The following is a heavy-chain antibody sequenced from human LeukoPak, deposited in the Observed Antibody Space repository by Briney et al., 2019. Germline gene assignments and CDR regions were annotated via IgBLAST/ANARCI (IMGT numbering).Heavy chain of an antibody. J-gene: IGHJ6*04. CDR3: ATDSGPTNGNYYYGMDV. Sequence: VASVKVSCKASGYTFTSYGISWVRQAPGQGLEWMGWISAYNGNTNYAQKFQGRVTMTEDTSTDTAYMELSSLRSEDTAVYYCATDSGPTNGNYYYGMDVWGKGTTVTVSS. CDR2: ISAYNGNT. V-gene: IGHV1-18*01. D-gene: IGHD5-12*01. CDR1: GYTFTSYG.